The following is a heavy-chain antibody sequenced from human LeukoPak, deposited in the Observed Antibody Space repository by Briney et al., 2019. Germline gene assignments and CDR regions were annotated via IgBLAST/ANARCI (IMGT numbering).Heavy chain of an antibody. J-gene: IGHJ4*02. Sequence: SETLSLTCTVSGGSISSYYWSWIRQPPGKGLEWIGYIYYSGSTNYNPSLKSRVTISVDTSKNQFSLKLSSLTAADTAVYYCALSTYYYDSSGYPNYFDYWGQGTLVTVSS. D-gene: IGHD3-22*01. CDR2: IYYSGST. V-gene: IGHV4-59*08. CDR3: ALSTYYYDSSGYPNYFDY. CDR1: GGSISSYY.